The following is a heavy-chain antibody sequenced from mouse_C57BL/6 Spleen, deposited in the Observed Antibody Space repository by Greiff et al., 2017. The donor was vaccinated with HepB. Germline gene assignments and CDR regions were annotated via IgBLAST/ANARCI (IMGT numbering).Heavy chain of an antibody. J-gene: IGHJ4*01. CDR1: GYAFTNYL. D-gene: IGHD2-5*01. CDR3: ARSDYSNYVGAMDY. V-gene: IGHV1-54*01. CDR2: INPGSGGT. Sequence: VKVVESGAELVRPGTSVKVSCKASGYAFTNYLIEWVKQRPGQGLEWIGVINPGSGGTNYNEKFKGKATLTADKSSSTAYMQLSSLTSEDSAVYFCARSDYSNYVGAMDYWGQGTSVTVSS.